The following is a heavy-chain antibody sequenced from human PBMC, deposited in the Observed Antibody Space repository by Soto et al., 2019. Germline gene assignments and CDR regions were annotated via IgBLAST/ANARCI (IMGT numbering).Heavy chain of an antibody. J-gene: IGHJ6*02. V-gene: IGHV3-21*01. CDR2: LSSSSTYI. CDR1: GFTFSSYN. Sequence: PGGSLRLSCVASGFTFSSYNMNWVRQAPGKGPEWVSCLSSSSTYIYYADSVKGRFIVSRDDAKNSLYLQMYSLRAEDTAVYYCAREQWLVPTITRYYYYGMDVWGQGATVTV. D-gene: IGHD6-19*01. CDR3: AREQWLVPTITRYYYYGMDV.